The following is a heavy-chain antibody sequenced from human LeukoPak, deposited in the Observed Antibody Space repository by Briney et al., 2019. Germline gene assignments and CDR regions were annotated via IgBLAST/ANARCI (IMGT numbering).Heavy chain of an antibody. Sequence: SQTLSLTCTVSGGLISRIEYYWSWIRQPPGKGLEWIGYIYYSGSTYYNPSLKSRVTISVDTSKNQFSLKLSSVTAADTAVYYCARDCSSTSCHDAFDIWGQGTMVTVSS. CDR2: IYYSGST. V-gene: IGHV4-30-4*01. CDR1: GGLISRIEYY. CDR3: ARDCSSTSCHDAFDI. J-gene: IGHJ3*02. D-gene: IGHD2-2*01.